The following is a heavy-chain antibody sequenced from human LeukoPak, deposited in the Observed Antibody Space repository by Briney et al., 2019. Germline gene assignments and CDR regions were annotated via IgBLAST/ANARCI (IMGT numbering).Heavy chain of an antibody. J-gene: IGHJ6*03. CDR1: GFNFSIDS. CDR2: ISSSSSYL. D-gene: IGHD1-26*01. Sequence: GGSLRLSCAASGFNFSIDSMNWVRQAPGKGLEWVSFISSSSSYLYYADSVMGRFTISRDNAKNSLYLQMNSLRAEDTAVYYCARRRLDSGSYYGYYYYMDVWGKGTTVTVSS. V-gene: IGHV3-21*01. CDR3: ARRRLDSGSYYGYYYYMDV.